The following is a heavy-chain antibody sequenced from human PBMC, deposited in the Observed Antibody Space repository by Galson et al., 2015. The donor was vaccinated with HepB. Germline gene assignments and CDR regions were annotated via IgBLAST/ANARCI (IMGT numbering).Heavy chain of an antibody. CDR3: AKGSAPPPTIFGVVIDDAFDI. CDR2: IRGSGGST. Sequence: SLRHSCAASGFTFSSSAMSWVRPAPGNGLEWVAAIRGSGGSTYYADSVKGRFTISRDNSKNTLYLQMNSLRAEDTAVYYCAKGSAPPPTIFGVVIDDAFDIWGQGTMVTVSS. J-gene: IGHJ3*02. CDR1: GFTFSSSA. V-gene: IGHV3-23*01. D-gene: IGHD3-3*01.